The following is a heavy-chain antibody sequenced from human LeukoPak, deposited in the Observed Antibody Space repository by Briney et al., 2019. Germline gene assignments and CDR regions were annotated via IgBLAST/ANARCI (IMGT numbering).Heavy chain of an antibody. CDR3: ARVRASEAGFDN. Sequence: PSETLSLTCTVSGGSISNYYWTWIRQPPGKELEWIGYVYYGGSTNGNPSLRSRLTISVDTSKNQFSLELSSVTAADTAVYYCARVRASEAGFDNWGQGTLVTVSS. V-gene: IGHV4-59*01. J-gene: IGHJ4*02. CDR2: VYYGGST. CDR1: GGSISNYY. D-gene: IGHD6-19*01.